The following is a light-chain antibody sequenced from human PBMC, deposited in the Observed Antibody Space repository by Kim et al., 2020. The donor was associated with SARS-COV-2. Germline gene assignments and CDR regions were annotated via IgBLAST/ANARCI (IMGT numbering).Light chain of an antibody. CDR2: YDS. CDR1: NIGSKS. CDR3: QVWDSSSDLL. V-gene: IGLV3-21*04. Sequence: SYELTQPPSVSVAPGKTARITCGGNNIGSKSVHWYQQKPGQAPVLVIYYDSDRPSGIPERFSGSNSGNTATLTISRVEAGDEADYYCQVWDSSSDLLLGGGTQLTVL. J-gene: IGLJ2*01.